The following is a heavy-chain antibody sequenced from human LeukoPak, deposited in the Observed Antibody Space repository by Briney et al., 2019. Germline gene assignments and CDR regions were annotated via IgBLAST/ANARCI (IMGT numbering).Heavy chain of an antibody. CDR3: ARDGVAGSSDAFDI. D-gene: IGHD6-19*01. CDR1: GYTFIGYY. Sequence: AAVKVSCKASGYTFIGYYMHWVRQAPGQGLEWMGWIDPYSGGTHFAQRFQGRLSMTLDTSISTAYMELTRLTSDDTAVYYCARDGVAGSSDAFDIWGQGTMVTVSA. V-gene: IGHV1-2*02. CDR2: IDPYSGGT. J-gene: IGHJ3*02.